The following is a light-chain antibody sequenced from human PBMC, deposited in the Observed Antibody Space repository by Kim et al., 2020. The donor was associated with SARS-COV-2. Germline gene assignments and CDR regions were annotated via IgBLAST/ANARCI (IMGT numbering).Light chain of an antibody. V-gene: IGLV2-11*02. J-gene: IGLJ2*01. CDR2: DVN. CDR1: SSDVGRSNF. CDR3: CSYAGSYTSS. Sequence: QSALTQPRSVSGSPGQSVTISCTGTSSDVGRSNFVSWYQLHPGRAPKLMIYDVNRRPSGVPDRFFGSKSGNTASLTISGLQAEDEADYYCCSYAGSYTSSFGGGTKLTVL.